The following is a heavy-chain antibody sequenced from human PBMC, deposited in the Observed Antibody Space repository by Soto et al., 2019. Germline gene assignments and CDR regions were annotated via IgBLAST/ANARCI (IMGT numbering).Heavy chain of an antibody. J-gene: IGHJ4*02. Sequence: QVQLVQSGAEVKKPGSSVKVSCKASGGTFSSYTISWVRQAPGQGLEWMGRIIPILGIANYAQKFQGRVTIPADKSTSTAYMELSSLRSEDTAVYYCARDYGDYYFDYWGQGTLVTVSS. CDR1: GGTFSSYT. V-gene: IGHV1-69*02. CDR3: ARDYGDYYFDY. CDR2: IIPILGIA. D-gene: IGHD4-17*01.